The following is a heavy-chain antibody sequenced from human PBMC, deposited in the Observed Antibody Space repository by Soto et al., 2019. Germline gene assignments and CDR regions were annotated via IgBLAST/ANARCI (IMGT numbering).Heavy chain of an antibody. Sequence: PGGSLRLSCAASGFTFSSYAMSWVRQAPGKGLEWVSAISGSGGSTYYADSVKGRFTISRDNSKNTLYLQVNSLRAEDTAVYYCAKARRIAVAGYFDYWGQGTLVTVSS. CDR2: ISGSGGST. CDR3: AKARRIAVAGYFDY. J-gene: IGHJ4*02. CDR1: GFTFSSYA. V-gene: IGHV3-23*01. D-gene: IGHD6-19*01.